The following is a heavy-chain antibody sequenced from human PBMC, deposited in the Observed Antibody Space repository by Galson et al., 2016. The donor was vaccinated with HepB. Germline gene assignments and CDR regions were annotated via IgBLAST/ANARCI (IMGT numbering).Heavy chain of an antibody. CDR2: ISYSGST. CDR1: GFIFSNYA. CDR3: ARASSGSDY. D-gene: IGHD5-12*01. J-gene: IGHJ4*02. V-gene: IGHV4-59*01. Sequence: LRLSCAASGFIFSNYAMSWIRQPPGKGLEWIGYISYSGSTNYNPSLKSRVTISIDTSKNQFSLKLSSVTAADTAVYYCARASSGSDYWGQGTLVTVSS.